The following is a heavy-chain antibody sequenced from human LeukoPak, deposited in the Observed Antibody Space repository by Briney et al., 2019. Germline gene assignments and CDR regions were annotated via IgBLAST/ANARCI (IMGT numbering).Heavy chain of an antibody. CDR3: AKDGHYYDSSGYYLY. D-gene: IGHD3-22*01. J-gene: IGHJ4*02. CDR1: GFTFSSYA. CDR2: ISGSGGST. V-gene: IGHV3-23*01. Sequence: GGSLRLPCAASGFTFSSYAMSWVRQAPGKGLEWVSAISGSGGSTYYADSVKGRFTISRDNSKNTLYLQMNSLRAEDTAVYYCAKDGHYYDSSGYYLYWGQGTLVTVSS.